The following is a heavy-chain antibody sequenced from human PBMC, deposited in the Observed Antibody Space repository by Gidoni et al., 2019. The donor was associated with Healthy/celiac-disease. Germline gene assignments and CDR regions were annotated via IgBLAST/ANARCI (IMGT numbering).Heavy chain of an antibody. CDR2: ISYDGSNK. CDR3: AKEEYRQYSGYDGAHDAFDI. V-gene: IGHV3-30*18. D-gene: IGHD5-12*01. Sequence: QVQLVESGGGVVQPGRSLRLSCAASGFTFSSYGMHWVRQAPGKGLEWVAVISYDGSNKYYADSVKGRFTISRDNSKNTLYLQMNSLRAEDTAVYYCAKEEYRQYSGYDGAHDAFDIWGQGTMVTVSS. J-gene: IGHJ3*02. CDR1: GFTFSSYG.